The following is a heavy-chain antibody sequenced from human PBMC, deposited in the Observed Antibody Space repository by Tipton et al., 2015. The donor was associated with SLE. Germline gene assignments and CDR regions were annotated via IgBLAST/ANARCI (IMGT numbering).Heavy chain of an antibody. V-gene: IGHV4-31*03. CDR2: IYYSGST. J-gene: IGHJ3*02. D-gene: IGHD7-27*01. Sequence: TLSLTCTVSGVSIRSGGDSWSWIRQHPGKGLEWIGYIYYSGSTYYNPSLKSRVTISVDTSKNQFSLKLSSVTAADTAVYYCARVPLGPVSAFDIWGQGTMATAPS. CDR1: GVSIRSGGDS. CDR3: ARVPLGPVSAFDI.